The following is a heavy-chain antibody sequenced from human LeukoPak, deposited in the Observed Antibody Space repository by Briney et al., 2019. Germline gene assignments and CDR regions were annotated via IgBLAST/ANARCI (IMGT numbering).Heavy chain of an antibody. CDR1: GGSIGSGGYY. CDR3: ARDLGVAATRRDDWFDP. Sequence: SETLSLTCTVSGGSIGSGGYYWSWIRQHPGKGLVWIGYIYYSGSTYYNPSLKSRVTISVDTSRNQFSLKLSSVTAADTAVYYCARDLGVAATRRDDWFDPWGQGTLVTVSS. CDR2: IYYSGST. V-gene: IGHV4-31*03. D-gene: IGHD2-15*01. J-gene: IGHJ5*02.